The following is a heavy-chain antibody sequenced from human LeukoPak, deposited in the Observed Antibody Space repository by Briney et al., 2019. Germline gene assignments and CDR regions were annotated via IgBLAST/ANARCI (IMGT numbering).Heavy chain of an antibody. D-gene: IGHD2-15*01. CDR3: ARLVVVVAAADY. CDR2: INPNSGGT. V-gene: IGHV1-2*06. CDR1: GYTFTGYY. Sequence: GASVKVSCKXSGYTFTGYYMHWVRQAPRQGLEWMGRINPNSGGTNYAQKFQGRVTMTRDTSISTAYMELSRLRSDDTAVYYCARLVVVVAAADYWGQGTLVTVSS. J-gene: IGHJ4*02.